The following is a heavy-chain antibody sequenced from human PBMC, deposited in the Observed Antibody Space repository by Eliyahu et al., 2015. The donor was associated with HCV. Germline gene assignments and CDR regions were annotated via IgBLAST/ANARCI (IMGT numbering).Heavy chain of an antibody. CDR1: GGSISSYY. J-gene: IGHJ4*02. Sequence: QVQLQESGPGLVKPSETLSLTCTVSGGSISSYYWSWIRQPAGKGLEWIGRIHSSGATHYNPSLESRVTVSVDASKKQFSLKVTSMTAADTAVYYCARIPPGGATYFDYWGQGALVTVSS. D-gene: IGHD1-26*01. CDR3: ARIPPGGATYFDY. V-gene: IGHV4-4*07. CDR2: IHSSGAT.